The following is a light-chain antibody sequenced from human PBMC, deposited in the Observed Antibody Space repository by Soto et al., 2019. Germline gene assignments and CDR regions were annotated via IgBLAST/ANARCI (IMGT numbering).Light chain of an antibody. CDR2: DAS. Sequence: DIQMTQSPSSLSASVGGRVTITCQASQDISNYLNWYQQKPGKAPKLLIYDASNLETGVPSRFSGSGSGTDFTFTISSLQPEDIATYYCQQYDNLPRWTFGQGTKVDI. CDR1: QDISNY. V-gene: IGKV1-33*01. J-gene: IGKJ1*01. CDR3: QQYDNLPRWT.